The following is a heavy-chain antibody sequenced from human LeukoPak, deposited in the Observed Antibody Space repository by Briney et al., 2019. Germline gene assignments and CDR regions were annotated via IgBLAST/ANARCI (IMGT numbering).Heavy chain of an antibody. V-gene: IGHV3-23*01. CDR3: ARDEDTAMAIDH. J-gene: IGHJ4*02. D-gene: IGHD5-18*01. Sequence: GGSLRLSCAASGFTFSSYAMSWVRQAPGKGLEWVSAISGSGGSTYYADSVKGRFTISRDNSKNTLYLQMNSLRGDDTALYYCARDEDTAMAIDHWGQGTLVTVSS. CDR1: GFTFSSYA. CDR2: ISGSGGST.